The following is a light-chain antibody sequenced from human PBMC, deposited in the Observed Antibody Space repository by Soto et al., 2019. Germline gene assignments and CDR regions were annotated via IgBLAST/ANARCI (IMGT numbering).Light chain of an antibody. CDR2: DTS. CDR3: QQRTNWPRSFT. Sequence: EIVLTQSPATMSLSPGERATLSCMASQSVSSYLAWYQQKPGQAPRLLIYDTSKRATGIPARYSGSGSRTDFTLTISGIESEDFAVYYCQQRTNWPRSFTFGPGTKVDI. J-gene: IGKJ3*01. V-gene: IGKV3-11*01. CDR1: QSVSSY.